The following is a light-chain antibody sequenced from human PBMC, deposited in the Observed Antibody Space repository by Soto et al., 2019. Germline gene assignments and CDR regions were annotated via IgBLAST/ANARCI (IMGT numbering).Light chain of an antibody. CDR1: QTISRW. CDR3: QQYHTYPIT. Sequence: DICTISCRASQTISRWLAWYQQKPGKAPTLLIYDASTLERGVPSRFRGTGYGTELTISIDSLQTDDFETYYCQQYHTYPITFGQGTRLEIK. J-gene: IGKJ5*01. V-gene: IGKV1-5*01. CDR2: DAS.